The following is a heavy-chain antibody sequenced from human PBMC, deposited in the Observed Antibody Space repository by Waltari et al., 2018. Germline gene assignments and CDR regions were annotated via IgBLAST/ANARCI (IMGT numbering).Heavy chain of an antibody. CDR2: TYYRSKWYN. D-gene: IGHD2-21*01. J-gene: IGHJ3*02. V-gene: IGHV6-1*01. CDR1: GDSVSSNSAA. Sequence: QVQLQQSGPGLVKPSQTLSLTCAISGDSVSSNSAAWNWIRQSPSRGLKWLGRTYYRSKWYNDYAVSVKSRITITPYTSKNQFSLQLNSLTPEDTAVYYCARAPYSGLPPAFDIWGQGTMVTVSS. CDR3: ARAPYSGLPPAFDI.